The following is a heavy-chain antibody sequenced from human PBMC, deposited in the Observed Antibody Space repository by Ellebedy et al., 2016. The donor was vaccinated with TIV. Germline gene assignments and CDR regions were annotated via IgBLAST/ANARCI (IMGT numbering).Heavy chain of an antibody. CDR1: GVCISNYY. D-gene: IGHD3-10*01. CDR3: ARGFTLVRGGFDP. Sequence: MPSETLSLTCTVSGVCISNYYWSWIRQPAGKGLEWIGRIYTSGSTNYNPSLKSRVTMSVDASKNQFSLKLSSVTVADTAVYYCARGFTLVRGGFDPWGQGTLVTVSS. J-gene: IGHJ5*02. CDR2: IYTSGST. V-gene: IGHV4-4*07.